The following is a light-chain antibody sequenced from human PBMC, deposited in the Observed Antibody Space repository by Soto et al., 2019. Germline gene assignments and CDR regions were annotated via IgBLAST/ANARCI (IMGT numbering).Light chain of an antibody. CDR1: SSNIGSNT. CDR3: AAWDDSLRV. Sequence: SVLTQPPSASGTPGQRVTISCSGSSSNIGSNTVNWYQQLPGTAPKLLIYSNNQRPSGVPDRFSGSKSGTSASLAISGLQSEDEADYYCAAWDDSLRVFGTGTKLTVL. CDR2: SNN. V-gene: IGLV1-44*01. J-gene: IGLJ1*01.